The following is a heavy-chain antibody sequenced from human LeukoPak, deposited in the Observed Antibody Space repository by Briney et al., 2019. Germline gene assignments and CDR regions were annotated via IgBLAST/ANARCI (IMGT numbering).Heavy chain of an antibody. D-gene: IGHD2-15*01. CDR1: AFTFSSYA. Sequence: GGSLRLSCAASAFTFSSYAMTWVRQAPGKGLEWVSGISGNGGSTYYADSVKGRFTISRDNPKNTVYLQMNSLRAEDTAVYFCAKHQSSGGSCYSGLDYWGQGTLVTVSS. CDR2: ISGNGGST. CDR3: AKHQSSGGSCYSGLDY. V-gene: IGHV3-23*01. J-gene: IGHJ4*02.